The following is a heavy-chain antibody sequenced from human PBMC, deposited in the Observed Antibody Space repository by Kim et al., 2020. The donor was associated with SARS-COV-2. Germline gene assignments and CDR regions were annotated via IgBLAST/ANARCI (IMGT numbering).Heavy chain of an antibody. CDR2: IYSGGST. Sequence: GGSLRLSCAASGFTVSSNYMSWVRQAPGKGLEWVSVIYSGGSTYYADSEKGRFTISRDNYKNTLYLQLKSLRAEETAVYYCARDMVRGVIDAFDIWGQGTMVTVSS. CDR3: ARDMVRGVIDAFDI. D-gene: IGHD3-10*01. J-gene: IGHJ3*02. CDR1: GFTVSSNY. V-gene: IGHV3-53*01.